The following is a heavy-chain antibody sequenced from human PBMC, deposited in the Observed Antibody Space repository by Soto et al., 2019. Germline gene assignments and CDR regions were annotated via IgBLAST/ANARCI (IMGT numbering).Heavy chain of an antibody. CDR1: GFTFSSYS. J-gene: IGHJ6*02. D-gene: IGHD6-6*01. CDR2: ISSSSSTI. Sequence: GGSLRVSCAASGFTFSSYSMNCVRQAPGKGLEWVSYISSSSSTIYYADSVKGRFTISRDNAKNSLYLQMNSLRDEDTAVYYCARPEYSSSSYGMDVWGQGTTVTVSS. V-gene: IGHV3-48*02. CDR3: ARPEYSSSSYGMDV.